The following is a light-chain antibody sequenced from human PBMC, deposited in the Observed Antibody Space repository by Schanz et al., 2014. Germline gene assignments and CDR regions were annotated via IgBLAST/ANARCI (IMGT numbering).Light chain of an antibody. J-gene: IGLJ2*01. Sequence: QSALTQPPSASGSPGQSVTFSCTGTSSDVGGYDYVSWYQQHPGKAPKLMIYDVSDRPSGISDRFSGSRSANTASLTISGLQAEDEATYYCCSYSHSRTFVLFGGGTKLTVL. V-gene: IGLV2-11*01. CDR3: CSYSHSRTFVL. CDR2: DVS. CDR1: SSDVGGYDY.